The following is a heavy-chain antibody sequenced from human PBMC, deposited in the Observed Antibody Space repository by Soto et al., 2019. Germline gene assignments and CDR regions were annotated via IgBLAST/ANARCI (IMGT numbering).Heavy chain of an antibody. CDR3: ARPQNDILTDSYTNFFDS. CDR2: ISAYNGNR. D-gene: IGHD3-9*01. J-gene: IGHJ5*01. V-gene: IGHV1-18*01. CDR1: GYTFTHYG. Sequence: QVQLLQSGAEVKKPGASVKVSCKASGYTFTHYGITWLRQAPGQGPEWMGWISAYNGNRDYAQNLQYRVTMTTDTSTSTAYMELRSLRSNDTAVYYCARPQNDILTDSYTNFFDSWGQGTLVTVSS.